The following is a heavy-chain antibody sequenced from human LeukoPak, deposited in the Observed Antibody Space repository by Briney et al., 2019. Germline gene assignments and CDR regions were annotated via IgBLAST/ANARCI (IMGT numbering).Heavy chain of an antibody. V-gene: IGHV2-70*11. Sequence: SGPALVKPTQTLTLTCTFSGFSLSTSGMCVSWIRQPPGKALEWLARIDWDDDKYYSTSLKTRLTISKDTSKNQVVLTMTNMDPVDTATYYCARISYYYDSSGCYYFDYWGQGTLVTVSS. D-gene: IGHD3-22*01. CDR1: GFSLSTSGMC. CDR3: ARISYYYDSSGCYYFDY. CDR2: IDWDDDK. J-gene: IGHJ4*02.